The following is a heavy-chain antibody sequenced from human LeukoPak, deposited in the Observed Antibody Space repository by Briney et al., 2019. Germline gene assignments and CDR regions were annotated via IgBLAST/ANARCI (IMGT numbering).Heavy chain of an antibody. CDR1: GFTFNMYA. CDR2: TSYDGSAN. D-gene: IGHD1-1*01. CDR3: ARADWNQPGDY. V-gene: IGHV3-30-3*01. Sequence: GKSLTLSCAASGFTFNMYAIHWVRQAPGKGLEWVAVTSYDGSANKYADSVNGRFTISRDNPKNTVYLQMNRLRTDDTAVYYCARADWNQPGDYWGQGTLVAVSS. J-gene: IGHJ4*02.